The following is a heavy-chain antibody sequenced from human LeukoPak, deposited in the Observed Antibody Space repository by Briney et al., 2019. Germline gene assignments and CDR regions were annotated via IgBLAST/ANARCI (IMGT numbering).Heavy chain of an antibody. CDR2: IYSGGST. D-gene: IGHD3-22*01. CDR3: AATYYYDSSGYWPPYYYYGMDV. CDR1: GFTVSSNY. J-gene: IGHJ6*02. Sequence: PGGSLRLSCAASGFTVSSNYMSWVRQAPGKGLEWVSVIYSGGSTYYADSVKGRFTISRDNSKNTLYLQMSSLRAEDTAVYYCAATYYYDSSGYWPPYYYYGMDVWGQGTTVTVSS. V-gene: IGHV3-66*01.